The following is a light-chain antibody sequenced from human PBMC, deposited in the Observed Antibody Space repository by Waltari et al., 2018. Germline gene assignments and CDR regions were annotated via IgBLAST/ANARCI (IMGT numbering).Light chain of an antibody. CDR2: LGS. Sequence: DIVMTQSPLSLPVTPGEPASISCRSSQSLLHSNGYNYLDWYLQKPGQSPQLLIYLGSNRASGVPDRFSCSGSGTDFTLKISRVEPEDVGVYYCMQPLQGRTFGQGTKVEIK. CDR3: MQPLQGRT. CDR1: QSLLHSNGYNY. V-gene: IGKV2-28*01. J-gene: IGKJ1*01.